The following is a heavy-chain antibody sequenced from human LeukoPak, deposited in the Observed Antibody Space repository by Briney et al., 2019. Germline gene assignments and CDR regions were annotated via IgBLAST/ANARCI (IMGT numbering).Heavy chain of an antibody. D-gene: IGHD6-13*01. Sequence: ASVKVSCKASGGTFSSYAISWMRQAPGQGLEWMGWISAYNGNTNYAQKLQGRVTMTTDTSTSTAYMELRSLRSDDTAVYYCASGAWDSSSWYFDYWGQGTLVTVSS. CDR1: GGTFSSYA. V-gene: IGHV1-18*01. CDR2: ISAYNGNT. J-gene: IGHJ4*02. CDR3: ASGAWDSSSWYFDY.